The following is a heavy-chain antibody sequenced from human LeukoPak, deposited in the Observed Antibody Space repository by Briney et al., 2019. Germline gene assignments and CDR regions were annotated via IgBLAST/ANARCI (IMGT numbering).Heavy chain of an antibody. J-gene: IGHJ4*02. CDR3: ARQGPGIAAAGTRHFDY. Sequence: PSETLSLTCTVSGGSLSSSSYYWGWIRPPPGKGLEWIGSIYYSGSTYYNPSLKSRVTISVDTSKNQFSLKLSSVTAADTAVYYCARQGPGIAAAGTRHFDYWGQGTLVTVSS. D-gene: IGHD6-13*01. V-gene: IGHV4-39*01. CDR1: GGSLSSSSYY. CDR2: IYYSGST.